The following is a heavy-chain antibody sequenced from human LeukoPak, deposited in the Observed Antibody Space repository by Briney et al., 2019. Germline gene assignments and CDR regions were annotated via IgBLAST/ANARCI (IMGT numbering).Heavy chain of an antibody. CDR2: INHSGST. D-gene: IGHD3-10*01. CDR3: ARAPFGSGSYYRECFDY. J-gene: IGHJ4*02. Sequence: ETLSLTCAVCGGSFSGYYWSWIRQPPGKGLEWIGEINHSGSTNYNPSLKSRVTISVDTSKNQFSLKLSSVTAADTAVYYCARAPFGSGSYYRECFDYWGQGTLVTVSS. V-gene: IGHV4-34*01. CDR1: GGSFSGYY.